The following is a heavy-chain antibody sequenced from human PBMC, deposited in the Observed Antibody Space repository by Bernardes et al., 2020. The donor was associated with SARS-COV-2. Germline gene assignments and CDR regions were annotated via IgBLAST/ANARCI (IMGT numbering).Heavy chain of an antibody. J-gene: IGHJ2*01. CDR3: VRTRISGYSYISYWSFDL. CDR1: GGSISSSSYY. CDR2: IYYTGST. Sequence: SETLSLTCTVSGGSISSSSYYWGWIRQPPGKGLEWIATIYYTGSTYYNPSLKSRVTISVDTSKHQFSLRLSSVAAADTALYYCVRTRISGYSYISYWSFDLWGRGTLVTVSS. D-gene: IGHD5-18*01. V-gene: IGHV4-39*01.